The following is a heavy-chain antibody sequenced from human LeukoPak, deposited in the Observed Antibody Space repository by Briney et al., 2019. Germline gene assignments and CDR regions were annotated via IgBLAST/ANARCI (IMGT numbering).Heavy chain of an antibody. CDR3: ARDYYDSSGYFFDP. CDR1: GFTFSDYY. V-gene: IGHV3-11*01. D-gene: IGHD3-22*01. CDR2: ISSSGSTI. Sequence: GGSLRLSCAASGFTFSDYYMSWIRQAPGKGLEWVSYISSSGSTIYYADSVKDRFTISRDNAKNSLYLQMNSLRAEDTAVYYCARDYYDSSGYFFDPWGQGTLVTVSS. J-gene: IGHJ5*02.